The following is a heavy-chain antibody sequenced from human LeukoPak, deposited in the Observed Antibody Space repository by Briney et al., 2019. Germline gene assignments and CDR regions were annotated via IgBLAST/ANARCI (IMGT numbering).Heavy chain of an antibody. CDR3: AKAPQGYSTYALPAN. CDR1: GFTFTSYA. D-gene: IGHD5-12*01. Sequence: GGSLRLSCAASGFTFTSYAMNWVRQAPGKGLEWVSTISGSGSSTYYVDSVKGRFTISRDNSKNTLYLQMNSLRAEDTAEYYCAKAPQGYSTYALPANWGQGTLVTVSS. CDR2: ISGSGSST. J-gene: IGHJ4*02. V-gene: IGHV3-23*01.